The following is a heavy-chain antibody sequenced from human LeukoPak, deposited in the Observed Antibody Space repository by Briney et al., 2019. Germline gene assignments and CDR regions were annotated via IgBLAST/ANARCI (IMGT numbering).Heavy chain of an antibody. CDR2: IYTSGST. Sequence: PSETLSLTCTVSGGSISSYYWSWIRQPAGKGLEWIGRIYTSGSTNYNPSLKSRITMSVDTSKNQFSLKLSSVTAADTAVYYCARGGRYYGSGRYNWFDPWGQGTPVTVSS. J-gene: IGHJ5*02. CDR3: ARGGRYYGSGRYNWFDP. V-gene: IGHV4-4*07. CDR1: GGSISSYY. D-gene: IGHD3-10*01.